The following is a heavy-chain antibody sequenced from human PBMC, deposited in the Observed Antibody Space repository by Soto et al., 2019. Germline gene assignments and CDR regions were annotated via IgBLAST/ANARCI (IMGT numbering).Heavy chain of an antibody. J-gene: IGHJ6*02. V-gene: IGHV4-34*01. CDR2: ISHSDSS. CDR1: GGSFSGYS. D-gene: IGHD3-3*01. CDR3: ARARFDSWSHIYYGLDV. Sequence: QVQLQQWGAGVLKPSETLSLTCAVNGGSFSGYSWTWLRQPPGKGLEWIGEISHSDSSDYNPALKSRVTMSVDTSKNHFSLRLSSVTAADTAVYYCARARFDSWSHIYYGLDVWGQGTTVTVSS.